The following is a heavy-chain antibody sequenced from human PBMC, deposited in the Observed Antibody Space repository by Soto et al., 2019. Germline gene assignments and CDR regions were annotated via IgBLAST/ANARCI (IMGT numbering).Heavy chain of an antibody. J-gene: IGHJ4*02. CDR1: GGSISSSSYY. CDR2: IYYSGST. Sequence: SSETLSLTCTVSGGSISSSSYYWGWIRQPPGKGLEWIGSIYYSGSTYYNPPLKSRVTISVDTSKNQFSLKLSSVTAADTAVYYCARQSYEEVVPALVEEYFDYWGQGTLVTVSS. CDR3: ARQSYEEVVPALVEEYFDY. V-gene: IGHV4-39*01. D-gene: IGHD2-2*01.